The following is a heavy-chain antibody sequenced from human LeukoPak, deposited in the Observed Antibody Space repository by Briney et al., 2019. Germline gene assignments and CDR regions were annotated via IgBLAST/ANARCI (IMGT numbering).Heavy chain of an antibody. V-gene: IGHV3-21*01. CDR2: ISSSTTYI. CDR3: AREVTGGNSA. D-gene: IGHD4-23*01. CDR1: GFTFSTYE. J-gene: IGHJ4*02. Sequence: GGSLRLSCAASGFTFSTYEASWVRQAPGKGLEWVASISSSTTYIYYADSVKGRFTISRDDAKNSLYLQMSSLRAEDTAVYYCAREVTGGNSAWGQGTLVTVSS.